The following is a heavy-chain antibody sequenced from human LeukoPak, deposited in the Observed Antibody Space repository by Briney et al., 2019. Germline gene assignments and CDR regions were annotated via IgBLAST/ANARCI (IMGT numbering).Heavy chain of an antibody. D-gene: IGHD5-18*01. J-gene: IGHJ4*02. CDR1: GFTFSSYA. Sequence: GGSLRLSCAASGFTFSSYAMHWVRQAPGKGLEWVAVISYDGSNKYYADSVKGRFTISRDNSKNTLYLQMNSLRAEDTALYYCAREGGYSYALDYWGQGTLVTVSS. CDR2: ISYDGSNK. V-gene: IGHV3-30*04. CDR3: AREGGYSYALDY.